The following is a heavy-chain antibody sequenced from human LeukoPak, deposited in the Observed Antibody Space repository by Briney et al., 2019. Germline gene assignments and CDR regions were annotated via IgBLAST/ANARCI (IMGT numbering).Heavy chain of an antibody. CDR3: ATQYSYGSTAIGY. Sequence: GESLKISCKGSGYIFTSYWIGWVRQMPGKGLEWMAIIYPGDSDTRYSPSFQGHVSISADRSITTAYLQWSSLKASDTAMYYCATQYSYGSTAIGYWGQGTLVTVSS. V-gene: IGHV5-51*01. D-gene: IGHD5-18*01. CDR2: IYPGDSDT. CDR1: GYIFTSYW. J-gene: IGHJ4*02.